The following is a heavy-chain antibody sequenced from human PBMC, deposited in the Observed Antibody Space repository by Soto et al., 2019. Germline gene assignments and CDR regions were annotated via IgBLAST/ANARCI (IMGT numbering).Heavy chain of an antibody. CDR2: ISWNSGSI. Sequence: GGSLRLSCAASGFTFDDYAMHWVRQAPGKGLEWVSGISWNSGSIGYADSVKGRFTISRDNAKNSLYLQMNSLRAEDTALYYCAKDRTSRITYNWFDPWGQGTLVTVSS. J-gene: IGHJ5*02. V-gene: IGHV3-9*01. CDR3: AKDRTSRITYNWFDP. D-gene: IGHD1-1*01. CDR1: GFTFDDYA.